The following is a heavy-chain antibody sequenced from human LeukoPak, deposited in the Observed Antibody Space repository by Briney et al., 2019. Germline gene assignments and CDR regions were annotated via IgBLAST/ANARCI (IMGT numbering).Heavy chain of an antibody. Sequence: QPGGSLRLSCAASGFTFSSYWMSWVRQAPGKGLEWVANINQDGSEKYYVDSVKGRFTISRDNAKNSLYLQMNSLRAEDTAVYYCARDHEGPDRFFDYWGQGTLVTVSS. CDR2: INQDGSEK. D-gene: IGHD3-16*01. J-gene: IGHJ4*02. CDR1: GFTFSSYW. V-gene: IGHV3-7*01. CDR3: ARDHEGPDRFFDY.